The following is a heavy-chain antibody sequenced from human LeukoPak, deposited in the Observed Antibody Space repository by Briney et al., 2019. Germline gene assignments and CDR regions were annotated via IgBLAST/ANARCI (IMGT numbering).Heavy chain of an antibody. V-gene: IGHV1-2*06. Sequence: GASVKVSCKASGYTFTGYQIHWVRQAPGQGLEWMGRINPNSGGTNYAQKFQGRVTMTRDTSISTAYMKLNGLTSGDTAVYYCARDMVSGGSYSTRFDYWGQGTLVTVSS. CDR3: ARDMVSGGSYSTRFDY. CDR2: INPNSGGT. D-gene: IGHD1-26*01. CDR1: GYTFTGYQ. J-gene: IGHJ4*02.